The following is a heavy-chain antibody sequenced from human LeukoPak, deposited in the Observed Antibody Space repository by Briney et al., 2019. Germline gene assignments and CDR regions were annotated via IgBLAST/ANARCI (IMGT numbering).Heavy chain of an antibody. Sequence: PSGTLSLTCTVSGVSVSSGSYYWSWIRQPPGKGLEWIGYIYYSGSTNYNPSLKSRVTISVDTSKNQFSLKLSSVTAADTAVYYCARDLSGSSSFGYWGQGTLVTVSS. D-gene: IGHD6-6*01. CDR2: IYYSGST. V-gene: IGHV4-61*01. J-gene: IGHJ4*02. CDR3: ARDLSGSSSFGY. CDR1: GVSVSSGSYY.